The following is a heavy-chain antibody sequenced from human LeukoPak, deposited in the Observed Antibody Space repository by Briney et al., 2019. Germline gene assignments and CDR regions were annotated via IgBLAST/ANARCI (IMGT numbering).Heavy chain of an antibody. CDR2: IWYDGSNK. J-gene: IGHJ5*02. CDR1: GFTFSSYG. V-gene: IGHV3-33*01. Sequence: GGSLRLSCAASGFTFSSYGMHWVRQAPGKGLEWVAVIWYDGSNKYYADSVKGRFTISRDSSKNTLYLQMNSLRAEDTAVYYCARDGMYYYDSSGYRFDPWGQGTLVTVSS. CDR3: ARDGMYYYDSSGYRFDP. D-gene: IGHD3-22*01.